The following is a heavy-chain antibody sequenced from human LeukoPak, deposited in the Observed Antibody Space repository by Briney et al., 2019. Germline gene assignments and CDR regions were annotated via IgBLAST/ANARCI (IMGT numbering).Heavy chain of an antibody. J-gene: IGHJ3*02. CDR1: GYTFTSYD. Sequence: ASVKVSCKASGYTFTSYDIDWVRQATGQGLEWMGWMNPNSGNTGYAQKFQGRVTMTRNTSISTAYMELSSLRSEDTAVYYCARMIVGATRDAFDIWGQGTMVTVSS. CDR3: ARMIVGATRDAFDI. D-gene: IGHD1-26*01. CDR2: MNPNSGNT. V-gene: IGHV1-8*01.